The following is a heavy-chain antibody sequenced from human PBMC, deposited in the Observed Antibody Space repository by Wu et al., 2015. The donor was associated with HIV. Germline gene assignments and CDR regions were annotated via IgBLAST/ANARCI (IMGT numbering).Heavy chain of an antibody. J-gene: IGHJ3*02. CDR3: AREIYYYDSSGAXCXFDM. CDR1: GYTFTGYY. CDR2: INPXSGGT. D-gene: IGHD3-22*01. Sequence: QVQLVQSGAEVKKPGASVKVSCKASGYTFTGYYMHWVRQAPGQGLEWMGWINPXSGGTNYAQKFQGRVTMTRDTSISTAYMELSRLRSDDTAVYYCAREIYYYDSSGAXCXFDMWGQRDNGPPS. V-gene: IGHV1-2*02.